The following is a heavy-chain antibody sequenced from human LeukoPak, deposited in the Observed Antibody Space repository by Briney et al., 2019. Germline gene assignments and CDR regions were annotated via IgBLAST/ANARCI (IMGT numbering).Heavy chain of an antibody. CDR1: GFTFSSYA. Sequence: GGSLRLSCAASGFTFSSYAMSWARQAPGKGLEWVSAIGGSGGSTYYADSVKGRFTISRDNSKNTLYLQMNSLRAEDTAVYYCAKMPRYSGSYYRYYYYGMDVWGQGTTVTVSS. J-gene: IGHJ6*02. CDR2: IGGSGGST. CDR3: AKMPRYSGSYYRYYYYGMDV. V-gene: IGHV3-23*01. D-gene: IGHD1-26*01.